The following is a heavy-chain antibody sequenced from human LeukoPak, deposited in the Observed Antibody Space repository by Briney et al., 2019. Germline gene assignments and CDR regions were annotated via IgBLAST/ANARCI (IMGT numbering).Heavy chain of an antibody. J-gene: IGHJ4*02. Sequence: QSGGSLRLSCAVSGFTFSDYAMHWVRQAPGKGLERVAVISYDGSNKYYADSVKGRFTISRDNSKNRLYLQMNSLRAEDTAVYHCARGHPWIQLLLLGFDYWGQGTLVTVSS. V-gene: IGHV3-30*04. D-gene: IGHD5-18*01. CDR1: GFTFSDYA. CDR3: ARGHPWIQLLLLGFDY. CDR2: ISYDGSNK.